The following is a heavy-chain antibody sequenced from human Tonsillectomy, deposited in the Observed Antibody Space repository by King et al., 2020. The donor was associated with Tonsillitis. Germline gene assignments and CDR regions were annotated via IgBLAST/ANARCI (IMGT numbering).Heavy chain of an antibody. CDR2: IKSKVEGGTT. J-gene: IGHJ4*02. D-gene: IGHD3-10*01. V-gene: IGHV3-15*01. Sequence: VQLVESGGGLVKPGGPLRLSCAPSGFTSNNAWMSWARRAPGKGLGGVGVIKSKVEGGTTDYAAPVKGRSTISRDDSKNTLYLQMNSLKTEDTAVYYCTTLTYYYGSVTDYWGQGTLVTVSS. CDR3: TTLTYYYGSVTDY. CDR1: GFTSNNAW.